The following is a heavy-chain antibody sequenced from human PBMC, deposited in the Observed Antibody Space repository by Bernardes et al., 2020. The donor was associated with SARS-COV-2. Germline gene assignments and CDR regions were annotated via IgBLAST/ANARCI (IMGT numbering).Heavy chain of an antibody. CDR3: ARIDEVTGRDY. V-gene: IGHV4-59*01. J-gene: IGHJ4*02. CDR1: GGSISAYY. Sequence: SETLSLTCTVSGGSISAYYWSWFRQPPGKGLEWIGYLYYTGSTNYNPSLQRRVTISVDTSKNQFSLKLSSVTAADTAVYYCARIDEVTGRDYWGQGTLVTVSS. D-gene: IGHD6-19*01. CDR2: LYYTGST.